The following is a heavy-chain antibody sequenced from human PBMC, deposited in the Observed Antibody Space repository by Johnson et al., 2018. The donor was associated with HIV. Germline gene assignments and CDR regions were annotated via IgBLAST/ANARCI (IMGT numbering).Heavy chain of an antibody. CDR2: LYSGGNT. D-gene: IGHD6-6*01. Sequence: EVQLVESGGGLVQPGGSLRLSCGASGFSVSDSYMNWVRQAPGQGLEWVSVLYSGGNTYYADSVRGRFTISRDTSKNTLYLQMSSLKVEDTALYYCAKDRGSALAQLPIFPSAFDIWGQGTMVTVSS. V-gene: IGHV3-66*01. CDR3: AKDRGSALAQLPIFPSAFDI. CDR1: GFSVSDSY. J-gene: IGHJ3*02.